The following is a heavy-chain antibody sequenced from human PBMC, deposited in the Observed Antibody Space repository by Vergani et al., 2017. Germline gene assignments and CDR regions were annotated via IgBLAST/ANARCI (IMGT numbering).Heavy chain of an antibody. V-gene: IGHV3-21*01. J-gene: IGHJ3*01. CDR3: VRDVRVSRT. CDR1: GITFWKFG. Sequence: EVDLVESGGGLAQPGGSLRLSCEASGITFWKFGMHWVRQAPGKGLEWVSSISGNNDDVYYADSVKGRFTISRDNAKNSLYLDMSSLRAEDTAVYYCVRDVRVSRTWGQGTLVAVSS. CDR2: ISGNNDDV.